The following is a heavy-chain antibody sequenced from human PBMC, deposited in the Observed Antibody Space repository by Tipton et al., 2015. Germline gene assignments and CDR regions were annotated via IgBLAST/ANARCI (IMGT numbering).Heavy chain of an antibody. J-gene: IGHJ4*02. D-gene: IGHD2-21*02. V-gene: IGHV4-59*08. CDR3: ASPSLPHDRGDYYFQS. CDR2: VYFTGTT. CDR1: GGSISSYF. Sequence: TLSLTCNVSGGSISSYFWSWIRQSPGMGLEWIGYVYFTGTTNYNPSFKSRVTMSIDTSNNEFSLKLRSVTAADTAVYYCASPSLPHDRGDYYFQSRGQGSLVTVSS.